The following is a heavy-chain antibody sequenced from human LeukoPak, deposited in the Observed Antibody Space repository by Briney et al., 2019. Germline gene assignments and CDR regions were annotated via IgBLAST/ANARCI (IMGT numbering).Heavy chain of an antibody. Sequence: SETLSLTCAVSGGSISSSSYYWGWIRQPPGKGLGWIGSIYYSGSTYYNPSLKSRVTISVDTSKNQFSLKLSSVTAADTAVYYCARVLELLWVCDIWGQGTMVTVSS. D-gene: IGHD1-7*01. CDR2: IYYSGST. V-gene: IGHV4-39*07. J-gene: IGHJ3*02. CDR1: GGSISSSSYY. CDR3: ARVLELLWVCDI.